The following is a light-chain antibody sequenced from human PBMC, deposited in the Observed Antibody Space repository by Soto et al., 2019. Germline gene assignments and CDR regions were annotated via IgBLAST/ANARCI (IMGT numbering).Light chain of an antibody. V-gene: IGKV1-33*01. CDR2: DAH. J-gene: IGKJ3*01. CDR3: QHENNLPPT. Sequence: DIKMTQSPSSLSASVGDRVTITCQASQGIRTSLNWYQQKPGQAPELLIYDAHHLETGVPSRFSGSGAGTDFTLTISSLQPEDIATYSCQHENNLPPTFGPGTNVDIK. CDR1: QGIRTS.